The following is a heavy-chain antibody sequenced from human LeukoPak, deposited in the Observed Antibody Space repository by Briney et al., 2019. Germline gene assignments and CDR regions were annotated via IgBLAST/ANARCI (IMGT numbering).Heavy chain of an antibody. CDR3: VRESSSSSDWFDP. CDR1: GGSISSYF. CDR2: IHYTGST. Sequence: SSETLSLTCTVSGGSISSYFWSWIRQPPGKGLEWIGYIHYTGSTNYHPSLSSRLTISIDTSKRQFSLKLSSVTAADTAVYYCVRESSSSSDWFDPWGQGTLVTVSS. D-gene: IGHD6-6*01. J-gene: IGHJ5*02. V-gene: IGHV4-59*01.